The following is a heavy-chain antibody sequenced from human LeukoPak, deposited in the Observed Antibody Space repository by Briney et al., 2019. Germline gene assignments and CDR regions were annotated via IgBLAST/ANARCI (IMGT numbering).Heavy chain of an antibody. CDR2: ISTYNGNT. D-gene: IGHD3-10*01. CDR1: GYTFTNYH. J-gene: IGHJ4*02. CDR3: ARDYYGAGSHVL. V-gene: IGHV1-18*04. Sequence: ASVKVSCKASGYTFTNYHISWVRQAPAQGLELMGWISTYNGNTNYAQNLQGRGTMTRTTSISKAYMELSSLRSEDTAAYYYARDYYGAGSHVLWGQATLLPVSS.